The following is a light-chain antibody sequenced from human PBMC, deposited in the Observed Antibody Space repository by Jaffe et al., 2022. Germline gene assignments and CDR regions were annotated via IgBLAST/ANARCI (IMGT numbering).Light chain of an antibody. CDR1: SSNIGSNS. CDR3: STWDDSLSGRV. CDR2: RNN. Sequence: QSVLTQPPSASGTPGQRVTISCSGSSSNIGSNSVRWYQQLPGTAPKLLMSRNNERPSGVPDRFSGSKSGTSASLAISGLRSEDEADYYCSTWDDSLSGRVFGGGTKLTVL. J-gene: IGLJ3*02. V-gene: IGLV1-47*01.